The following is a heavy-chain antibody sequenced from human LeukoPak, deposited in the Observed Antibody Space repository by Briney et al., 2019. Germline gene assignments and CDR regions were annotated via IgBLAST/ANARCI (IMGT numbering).Heavy chain of an antibody. CDR1: GFSFSTYG. V-gene: IGHV3-15*01. CDR3: TTFGDSSGPGY. Sequence: PGGSLRLSCVGSGFSFSTYGMHWVRRAPGKGLEWVGRITSKTDGGTTDYAAPVKGRFTISRDDSKNTLYLQMNSLKTEDTAVYYCTTFGDSSGPGYWGQGTLVTVSS. J-gene: IGHJ4*02. CDR2: ITSKTDGGTT. D-gene: IGHD3-22*01.